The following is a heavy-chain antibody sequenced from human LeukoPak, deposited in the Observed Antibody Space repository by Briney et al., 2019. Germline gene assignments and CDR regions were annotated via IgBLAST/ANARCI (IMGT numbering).Heavy chain of an antibody. J-gene: IGHJ3*02. Sequence: GGSLRLSCAASGFTFTDYYMSWIRQAPGKGPEWVSYITNSGTTIYYADSVKGRFTMSRDNAQNALYLEMNSLRAEDTAEYYCAREKKTEWTTGAFDMWGQGTMVIVSS. CDR2: ITNSGTTI. CDR1: GFTFTDYY. V-gene: IGHV3-11*01. CDR3: AREKKTEWTTGAFDM. D-gene: IGHD3-3*01.